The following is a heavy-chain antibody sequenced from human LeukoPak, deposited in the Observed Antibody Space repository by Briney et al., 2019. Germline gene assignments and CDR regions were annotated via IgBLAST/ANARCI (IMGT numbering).Heavy chain of an antibody. CDR3: ARDLDDYYDSSGYEY. J-gene: IGHJ4*02. D-gene: IGHD3-22*01. CDR2: IKQDGSEK. V-gene: IGHV3-7*01. CDR1: GFTFSDYY. Sequence: PGGSLRLSCAASGFTFSDYYMSWVRQAPGKGLEWVANIKQDGSEKYYEDSVKGRFTISRDNAKNSLYLQMNSLRAEDTAVYYCARDLDDYYDSSGYEYWGQGTLVTVSS.